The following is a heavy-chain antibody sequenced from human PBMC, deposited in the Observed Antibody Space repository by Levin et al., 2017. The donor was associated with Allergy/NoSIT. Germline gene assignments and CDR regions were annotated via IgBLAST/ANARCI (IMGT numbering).Heavy chain of an antibody. CDR3: ASLLVVITPYAFDI. CDR1: GFTFSTSN. J-gene: IGHJ3*02. CDR2: ISSTSSYI. V-gene: IGHV3-21*01. D-gene: IGHD3-22*01. Sequence: TTGGSLRLSCAASGFTFSTSNMNWVRQAPGKGLQWVSSISSTSSYIYYADSVKGRFTVSRDNAKNSLYLQMNSLRAEDTAVYYCASLLVVITPYAFDIWGQGTVVTVSS.